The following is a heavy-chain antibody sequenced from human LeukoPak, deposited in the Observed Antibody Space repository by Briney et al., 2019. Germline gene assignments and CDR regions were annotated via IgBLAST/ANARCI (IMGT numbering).Heavy chain of an antibody. CDR3: ARGGSYGDYCFDY. V-gene: IGHV4-4*02. CDR1: GGSIKSNNW. J-gene: IGHJ4*02. CDR2: IYHSGST. D-gene: IGHD4-17*01. Sequence: SETLSLTCAVSGGSIKSNNWWSWVRQSPGKGLEWIGEIYHSGSTNYNPSLESRVTVSVDKSKNQFSLDLSSVTAADTAVYYCARGGSYGDYCFDYWGQGTLVTVSS.